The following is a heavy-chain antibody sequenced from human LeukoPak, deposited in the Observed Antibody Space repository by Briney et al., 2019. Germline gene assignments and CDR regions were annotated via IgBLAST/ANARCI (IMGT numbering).Heavy chain of an antibody. D-gene: IGHD1-14*01. Sequence: SVKVSCKVSGGTFSSEAFSWVRQAPGQGLEWMGGIIPIFGTANYAQKFRARVTISADESTSTVYMELSSLRSEDTAVYYCAREPPVTNRYYHYMDVWGEGTTVAVSS. CDR3: AREPPVTNRYYHYMDV. CDR2: IIPIFGTA. J-gene: IGHJ6*03. CDR1: GGTFSSEA. V-gene: IGHV1-69*13.